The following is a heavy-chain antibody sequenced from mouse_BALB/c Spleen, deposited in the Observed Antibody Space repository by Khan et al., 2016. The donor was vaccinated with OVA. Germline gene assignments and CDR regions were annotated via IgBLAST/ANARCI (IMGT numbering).Heavy chain of an antibody. V-gene: IGHV3-8*02. D-gene: IGHD1-1*01. CDR1: GDSITSGF. CDR3: ARSYGSWAMDY. J-gene: IGHJ4*01. Sequence: EVQLQESGPSLVKPSQTLSLTCSVTGDSITSGFWNWIRKFPGNKFEYMGYVTYSGNTYYNPSLKSRISITRDTSKSQYYLQLNSVTTEDNATYFCARSYGSWAMDYWGQGTSVTVSS. CDR2: VTYSGNT.